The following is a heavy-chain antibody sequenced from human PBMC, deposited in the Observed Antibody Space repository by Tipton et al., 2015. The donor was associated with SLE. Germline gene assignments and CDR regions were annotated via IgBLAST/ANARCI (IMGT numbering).Heavy chain of an antibody. Sequence: TLSLTCTVSGGSISSYYWSWIRQPPGKGLEWIGYIYYSGSTNYNPSLKSRVTISVDTSKNQFSLKLTSVTAADTAVYYCARHDIGGPRGGMDVWGQGTPVTVSS. CDR1: GGSISSYY. J-gene: IGHJ6*02. V-gene: IGHV4-59*08. CDR3: ARHDIGGPRGGMDV. D-gene: IGHD2-15*01. CDR2: IYYSGST.